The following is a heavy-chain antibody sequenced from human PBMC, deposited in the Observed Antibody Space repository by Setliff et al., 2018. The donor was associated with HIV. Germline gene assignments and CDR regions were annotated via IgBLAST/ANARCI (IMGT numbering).Heavy chain of an antibody. CDR2: VYHTGST. Sequence: LSLTCAVSGGSISSTNWWSWVRQPPGRGLEWIGEVYHTGSTNYNPSLKSRVITSIDKSKNQFSLKLSSVTAADTAVYYCARDGPLEGSYRYYYYYMDVWGKGTTVTVSS. J-gene: IGHJ6*03. CDR1: GGSISSTNW. V-gene: IGHV4-4*02. CDR3: ARDGPLEGSYRYYYYYMDV. D-gene: IGHD3-10*01.